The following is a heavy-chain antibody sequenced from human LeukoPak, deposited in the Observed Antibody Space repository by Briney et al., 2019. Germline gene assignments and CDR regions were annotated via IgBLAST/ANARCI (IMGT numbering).Heavy chain of an antibody. Sequence: GRSLRLSCAASGFTFSSYAMHWVRQAPGKGLEWVAVISYDGSNKYYADSVKGRFTISRDNPKNTLYLQMNSLRAEDTAVYYCARDLRATTVRDYWGQGTLVTVSS. CDR2: ISYDGSNK. D-gene: IGHD4-17*01. J-gene: IGHJ4*02. CDR1: GFTFSSYA. CDR3: ARDLRATTVRDY. V-gene: IGHV3-30*04.